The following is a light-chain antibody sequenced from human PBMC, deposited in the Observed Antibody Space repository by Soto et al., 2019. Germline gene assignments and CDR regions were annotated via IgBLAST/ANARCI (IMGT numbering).Light chain of an antibody. CDR2: KAS. J-gene: IGKJ1*01. CDR3: QHYNSYSEA. CDR1: QTISSW. Sequence: DIQMTQYPDTLSVSVGDRFTISCRAIQTISSWLAWYQQKPGKAPKLLIYKASTLKSGVPSRFSGSGSGTEFTLTISSLQPDDFATYYCQHYNSYSEAFGQGTKVDI. V-gene: IGKV1-5*03.